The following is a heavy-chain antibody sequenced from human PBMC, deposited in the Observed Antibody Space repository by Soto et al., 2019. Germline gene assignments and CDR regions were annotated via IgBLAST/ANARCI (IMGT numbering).Heavy chain of an antibody. CDR1: VYSFTSYW. J-gene: IGHJ5*02. V-gene: IGHV5-10-1*01. Sequence: GESLKISCKGSVYSFTSYWINWVRQMPGKGLEWMGTIDPSDSYTNYSPSFQGHVTISADKSIRTAYLQWSSLKASDTAMYYCARQGAVAGTMVAGRKACFDPWGQGTLVTVSS. CDR3: ARQGAVAGTMVAGRKACFDP. D-gene: IGHD6-19*01. CDR2: IDPSDSYT.